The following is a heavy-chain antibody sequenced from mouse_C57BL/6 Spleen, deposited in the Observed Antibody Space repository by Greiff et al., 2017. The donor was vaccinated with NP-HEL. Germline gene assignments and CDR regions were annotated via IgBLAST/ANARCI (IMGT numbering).Heavy chain of an antibody. J-gene: IGHJ4*01. V-gene: IGHV1-81*01. CDR2: IYPRSGNT. CDR3: ARPYYGKEGYAMDY. CDR1: GYTFTSYG. D-gene: IGHD2-10*01. Sequence: QVHVKQSGAELARPGASVKLSCKASGYTFTSYGISWVKQRTGQGLEWIGEIYPRSGNTYYNEKFKGKATLTADKSSSTAYMELRSLTSEDSAVYFCARPYYGKEGYAMDYWGQGTSVTVSS.